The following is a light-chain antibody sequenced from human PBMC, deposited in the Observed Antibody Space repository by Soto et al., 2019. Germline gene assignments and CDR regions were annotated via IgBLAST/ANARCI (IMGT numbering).Light chain of an antibody. Sequence: DIQLTQSPSFLSASVGDRVTITCRASQGISSYLAWYQQKPGKAPKFLIYAASTLQSGVPSRFSGSGSGTESTLTISSLQREDFATYYCQRLDNYPISFGQGTRLEIQ. CDR1: QGISSY. V-gene: IGKV1-9*01. CDR2: AAS. J-gene: IGKJ5*01. CDR3: QRLDNYPIS.